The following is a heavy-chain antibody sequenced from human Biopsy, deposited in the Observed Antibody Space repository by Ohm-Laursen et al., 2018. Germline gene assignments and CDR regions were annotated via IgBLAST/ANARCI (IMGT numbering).Heavy chain of an antibody. V-gene: IGHV4-39*01. D-gene: IGHD3-3*01. CDR2: VYYSGST. CDR3: ARHSLDDFWSGAHYYFDY. Sequence: SDTLSLTCSVSGGSISSRNHYWGWLRQPPGKGLEWIGNVYYSGSTFYNSSLESRVTVSVDTSKNQFHLRLTSMSASDTAVYYCARHSLDDFWSGAHYYFDYWGLGTLVTVSS. J-gene: IGHJ4*02. CDR1: GGSISSRNHY.